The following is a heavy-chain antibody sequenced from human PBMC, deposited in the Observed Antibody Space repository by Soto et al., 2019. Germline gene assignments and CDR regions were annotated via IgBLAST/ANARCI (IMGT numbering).Heavy chain of an antibody. CDR3: AGVQYCTNGVCPYYYMDV. D-gene: IGHD2-8*01. Sequence: ASVKVSCKASGYTFTSYYMHWVRQAPGQRLEWMGWINAGNGNTKYSQKFQGRVTITRDTSASTAYMELSSLRSEDTAVYYCAGVQYCTNGVCPYYYMDVWGKGTTVTVSS. V-gene: IGHV1-3*01. CDR2: INAGNGNT. J-gene: IGHJ6*03. CDR1: GYTFTSYY.